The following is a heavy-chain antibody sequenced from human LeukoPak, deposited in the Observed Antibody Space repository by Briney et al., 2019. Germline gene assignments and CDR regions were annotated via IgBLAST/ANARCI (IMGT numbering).Heavy chain of an antibody. CDR1: GFTFSNYN. V-gene: IGHV3-21*01. D-gene: IGHD3-10*01. CDR2: ISYSSSYI. CDR3: AKALMVRGVIHSRTTDY. J-gene: IGHJ4*02. Sequence: AGGSLRLSCAASGFTFSNYNMNWVRQAPGKGLEWVSSISYSSSYIYYADSVKGRFTISRDNAKNSLYLQMNSLRAEDTAVYYCAKALMVRGVIHSRTTDYWGQGTLVTVSS.